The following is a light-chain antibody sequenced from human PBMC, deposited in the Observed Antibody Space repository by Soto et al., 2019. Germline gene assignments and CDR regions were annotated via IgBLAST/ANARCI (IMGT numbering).Light chain of an antibody. CDR2: EVS. J-gene: IGLJ3*02. V-gene: IGLV2-14*01. CDR3: SSFTSINTWV. CDR1: SSDVGGYNY. Sequence: QSALTQPASVSGSPGQSITISCTGTSSDVGGYNYVSWYQPHPGKAPKLMIYEVSNRPSGVSNRFSGSKSGNTASLTISGLQDDDEADYYCSSFTSINTWVFGGGTKLTVL.